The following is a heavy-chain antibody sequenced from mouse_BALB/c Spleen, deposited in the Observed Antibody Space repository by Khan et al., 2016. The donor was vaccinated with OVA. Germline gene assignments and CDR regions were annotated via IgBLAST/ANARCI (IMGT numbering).Heavy chain of an antibody. V-gene: IGHV5-6*01. Sequence: EVELVESGGDLVKPGGSLKLSCAASGFTFSTYGMSWVRQTPDKRLEWVATISSGGHFTYFPDSVRGRFTISRDNAKNTLYLQMSRLKSEDTAMYYCARSMTTAKGDYYAMDYWGQGTSVTVSS. J-gene: IGHJ4*01. CDR1: GFTFSTYG. CDR2: ISSGGHFT. CDR3: ARSMTTAKGDYYAMDY. D-gene: IGHD1-2*01.